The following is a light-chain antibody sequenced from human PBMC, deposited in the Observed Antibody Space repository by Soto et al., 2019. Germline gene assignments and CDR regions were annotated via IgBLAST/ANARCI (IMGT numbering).Light chain of an antibody. CDR1: QGIRND. V-gene: IGKV1-6*01. CDR3: LQKDFYPFT. CDR2: AAS. Sequence: IQMTQSPSSLSASVGDRVTITCRASQGIRNDLDWFQQKPGKAPKLLIYAASNLQSGVPARFSGSGSGTDFTLTISSLQPEDFATYYCLQKDFYPFTFGPGTKVDIK. J-gene: IGKJ3*01.